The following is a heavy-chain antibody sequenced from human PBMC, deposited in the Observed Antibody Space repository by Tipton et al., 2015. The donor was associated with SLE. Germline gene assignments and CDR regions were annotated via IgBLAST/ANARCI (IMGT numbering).Heavy chain of an antibody. CDR1: GFTFSSYA. D-gene: IGHD6-19*01. CDR2: ISGSGGST. V-gene: IGHV3-23*01. J-gene: IGHJ4*02. Sequence: GSLRLSCAASGFTFSSYAMSWVRQAPGKGLEWVSAISGSGGSTYYADSVKGRFTIPRDNSKNTPYLQMNSRRAEDTAVYYCAKRAVAGDYFDYWGQGTLVTVSS. CDR3: AKRAVAGDYFDY.